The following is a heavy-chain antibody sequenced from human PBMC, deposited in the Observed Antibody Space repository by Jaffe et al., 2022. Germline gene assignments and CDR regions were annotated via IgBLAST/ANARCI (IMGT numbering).Heavy chain of an antibody. Sequence: EVQLVQSGAEVKKPGESLKISCKGSGYSFTSYWIGWVRQMPGKGLEWMGIIYPGDSDTRYSPSFQGQVTISADKSISTAYLQWSSLKASDTAMYYCVRLRYYYDSSGYYRENYYYYYMDVWGKGTTVTVSS. CDR2: IYPGDSDT. D-gene: IGHD3-22*01. J-gene: IGHJ6*03. V-gene: IGHV5-51*03. CDR3: VRLRYYYDSSGYYRENYYYYYMDV. CDR1: GYSFTSYW.